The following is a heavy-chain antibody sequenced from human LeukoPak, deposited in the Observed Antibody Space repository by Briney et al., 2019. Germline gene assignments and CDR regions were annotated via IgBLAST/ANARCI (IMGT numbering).Heavy chain of an antibody. Sequence: GGSLRLSCAASGFTFSSYEMNWVRQAPGRGLEWVSAIGGSGGSAYYADSVKGRSTISRDNSKNTLYLQMNSLRAEDTAVYYCARPRLTINYYFDYWGQGTLVTVSP. V-gene: IGHV3-23*01. CDR1: GFTFSSYE. J-gene: IGHJ4*02. CDR2: IGGSGGSA. CDR3: ARPRLTINYYFDY. D-gene: IGHD5-12*01.